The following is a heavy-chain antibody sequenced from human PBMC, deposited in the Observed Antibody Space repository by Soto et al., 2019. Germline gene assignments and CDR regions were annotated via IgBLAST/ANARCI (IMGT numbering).Heavy chain of an antibody. Sequence: SETLSLTCTVSGGSISSYYWSWIRQPPGKGLEWIGYIYYSGSTNYNPSLKSRVTISVDTSKNQFSLKLSSVTAADTAVYYCASLRASGVVAAIYYWGQGTLVTVSS. CDR2: IYYSGST. V-gene: IGHV4-59*08. CDR1: GGSISSYY. J-gene: IGHJ4*02. CDR3: ASLRASGVVAAIYY. D-gene: IGHD2-15*01.